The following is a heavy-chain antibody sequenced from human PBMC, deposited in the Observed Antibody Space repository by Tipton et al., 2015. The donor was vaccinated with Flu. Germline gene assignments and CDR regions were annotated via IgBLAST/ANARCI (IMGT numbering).Heavy chain of an antibody. V-gene: IGHV4-59*01. Sequence: TLSLTCTVSGGSISSYYWSWIRQPPGKGLEWIGYIYYSGSTNYNPSLKSRVTISVDTSKNQFSLKLSSMTAADTAVYYCARDGGYSYGNYVDYWGQGTLVTVSS. J-gene: IGHJ4*02. CDR3: ARDGGYSYGNYVDY. CDR2: IYYSGST. D-gene: IGHD5-18*01. CDR1: GGSISSYY.